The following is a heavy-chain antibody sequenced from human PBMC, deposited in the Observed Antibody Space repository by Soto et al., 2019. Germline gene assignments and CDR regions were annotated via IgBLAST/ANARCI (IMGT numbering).Heavy chain of an antibody. CDR3: AKVEAVHASSVQLSSAFDI. CDR2: IIPILGIT. CDR1: GGTFSSYT. Sequence: QVQLVQSGAEVRKPGSSVKVSCKASGGTFSSYTICWVRQAPGQGLVWMGRIIPILGITNYAQEFQGRVKITADRSTTTAYMELSSLRSEDTDVYYCAKVEAVHASSVQLSSAFDIWGRGTMVTVSS. D-gene: IGHD1-1*01. J-gene: IGHJ3*02. V-gene: IGHV1-69*02.